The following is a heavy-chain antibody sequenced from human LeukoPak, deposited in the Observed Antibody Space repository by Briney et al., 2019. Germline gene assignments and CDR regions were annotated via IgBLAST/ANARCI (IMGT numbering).Heavy chain of an antibody. CDR2: IYYSGST. D-gene: IGHD1-26*01. CDR3: ATSGGYYSVDAFDI. J-gene: IGHJ3*02. Sequence: DYYMSWIRQPPGKGLEWIGYIYYSGSTYYNPSLKSRVTISVDTSKNQFSLKLSSVTAADTAVYYCATSGGYYSVDAFDIWGQGTMVTVSS. CDR1: DYY. V-gene: IGHV4-30-4*08.